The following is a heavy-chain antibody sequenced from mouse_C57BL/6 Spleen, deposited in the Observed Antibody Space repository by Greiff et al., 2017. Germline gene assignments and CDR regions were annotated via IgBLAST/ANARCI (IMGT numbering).Heavy chain of an antibody. CDR2: ISSGGDYI. Sequence: EVKLMESGEGLVKPGGSLKLSCAASGFTFSSYVMSWVRQTPEKRLEWVAYISSGGDYIYYADTVKGRFTISRDNARNTLYLQMSSLKSEDTAMYYCTRGVTGTPFDYWGQGTTLTVSS. J-gene: IGHJ2*01. CDR3: TRGVTGTPFDY. CDR1: GFTFSSYV. D-gene: IGHD4-1*01. V-gene: IGHV5-9-1*02.